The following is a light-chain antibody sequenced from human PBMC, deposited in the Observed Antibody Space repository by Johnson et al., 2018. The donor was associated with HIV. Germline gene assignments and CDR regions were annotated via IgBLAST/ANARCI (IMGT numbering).Light chain of an antibody. CDR2: DNN. CDR1: SSNIGNNY. V-gene: IGLV1-51*01. Sequence: QSVLTQPPSVSAAPGQKVTISCSGSSSNIGNNYVSWYQQLPGTAPKLLIYDNNKRPSGIPDRFSGSKSGTSATLGITGPQPEDGADYYCGTWDSSLNSYVFGTGTKVSVL. J-gene: IGLJ1*01. CDR3: GTWDSSLNSYV.